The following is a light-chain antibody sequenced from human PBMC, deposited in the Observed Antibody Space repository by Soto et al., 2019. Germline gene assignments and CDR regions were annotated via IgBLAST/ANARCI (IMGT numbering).Light chain of an antibody. V-gene: IGLV1-47*01. Sequence: QSVLSQPPSASETPGQRVTISCSGSSSNIGRNYVYWYQQVPGTAPKLLIFRNNQRPSGVPDRFSGSKSGTSASLAISGLRSEDEADYFCAAWDYSLSGYWVFGGGTKLTVL. CDR3: AAWDYSLSGYWV. J-gene: IGLJ3*02. CDR2: RNN. CDR1: SSNIGRNY.